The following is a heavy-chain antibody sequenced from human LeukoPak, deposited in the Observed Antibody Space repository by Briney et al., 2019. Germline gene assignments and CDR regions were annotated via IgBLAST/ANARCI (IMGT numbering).Heavy chain of an antibody. CDR3: AHYGDYRFMYYFDH. J-gene: IGHJ4*02. Sequence: SGPTLVKPTQTLTXTCTFSGFSLTNSGVGVGWIRQPPGKALEWLALTYWVDNKLYNPSLKSRLTVTKATSKNQVVLTMTNMDPVDTATDYCAHYGDYRFMYYFDHWGQGTLVTVSS. V-gene: IGHV2-5*02. CDR2: TYWVDNK. CDR1: GFSLTNSGVG. D-gene: IGHD4-17*01.